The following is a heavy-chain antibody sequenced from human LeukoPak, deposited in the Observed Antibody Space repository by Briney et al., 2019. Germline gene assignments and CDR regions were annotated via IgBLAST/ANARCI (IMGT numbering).Heavy chain of an antibody. V-gene: IGHV1-18*01. Sequence: ASVKVSCKTSGYSFIIYGISWVRQAPGQGPKWMGWISTSTGDTKYTQKFQGRVTLTTDTSTSTAYMALSRLRSDDTAVYNCARDDKYRIFVNVQFWRQGTLVTVPS. J-gene: IGHJ4*02. D-gene: IGHD5-24*01. CDR2: ISTSTGDT. CDR3: ARDDKYRIFVNVQF. CDR1: GYSFIIYG.